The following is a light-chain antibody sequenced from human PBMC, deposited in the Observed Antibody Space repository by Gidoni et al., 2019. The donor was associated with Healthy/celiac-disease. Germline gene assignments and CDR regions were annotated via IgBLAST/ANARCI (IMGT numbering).Light chain of an antibody. CDR2: AAS. CDR3: QQSYSTLR. CDR1: QSISSY. V-gene: IGKV1-39*01. Sequence: DIQMTQSPSSLSASVGDRVTITCRASQSISSYLNWYQQKPGKAPKLLIYAASSLQSGVPSRFSGSGSGTDFTLTISSLQPEDFATYYCQQSYSTLRFXGXTKVEIK. J-gene: IGKJ4*01.